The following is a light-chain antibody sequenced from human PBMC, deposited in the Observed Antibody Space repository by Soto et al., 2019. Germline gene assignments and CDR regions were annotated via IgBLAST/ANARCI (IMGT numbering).Light chain of an antibody. Sequence: QAVVTQPPSASGTPGQRVTISCSGSSSNIGSNYVYWYQQLPGTAPKLLIYRNNQRPSGVPDRFSGSKSGTSASLAISGLRSEYEADYYCAAWDDSLSAYVVFGGGTKLTVL. CDR2: RNN. V-gene: IGLV1-47*01. CDR1: SSNIGSNY. J-gene: IGLJ2*01. CDR3: AAWDDSLSAYVV.